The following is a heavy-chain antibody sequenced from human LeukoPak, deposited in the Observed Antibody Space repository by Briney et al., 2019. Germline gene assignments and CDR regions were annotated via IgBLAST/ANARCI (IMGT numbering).Heavy chain of an antibody. CDR2: FDPEDGET. CDR1: GYTLTELS. Sequence: ASVKVSCKASGYTLTELSMHWVRQAPGKGLEWMGGFDPEDGETIYAQKFQGRVTMTEDTSTDTAYMELSSLRSEDTAVYYCWGMAGSYYKRGFDYWGQGTLVTVSS. J-gene: IGHJ4*02. D-gene: IGHD3-10*01. V-gene: IGHV1-24*01. CDR3: WGMAGSYYKRGFDY.